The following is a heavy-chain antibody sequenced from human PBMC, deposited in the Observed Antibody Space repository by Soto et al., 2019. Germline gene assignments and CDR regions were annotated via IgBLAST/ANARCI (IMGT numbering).Heavy chain of an antibody. CDR2: IYYSGST. V-gene: IGHV4-59*08. J-gene: IGHJ4*02. Sequence: QVQLQESGPGLVKPSETLSLTCTVSGGSISSYYWSWIRQPPGKGLEWIGYIYYSGSTNYNPSLKSRLTIPVYTSKNLFSLKLSSVPAADTAVYYCARSLVLGPRTFDYWGQGTLVTVSS. D-gene: IGHD2-8*02. CDR1: GGSISSYY. CDR3: ARSLVLGPRTFDY.